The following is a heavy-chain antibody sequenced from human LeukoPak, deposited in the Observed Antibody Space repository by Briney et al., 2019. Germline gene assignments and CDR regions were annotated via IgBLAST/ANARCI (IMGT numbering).Heavy chain of an antibody. CDR1: GSIFTSYW. V-gene: IGHV5-51*01. J-gene: IGHJ4*02. CDR2: IYPGDSDT. D-gene: IGHD3-3*01. Sequence: LGASLQISCKGSGSIFTSYWIGWVRQLPGKGLEWMGIIYPGDSDTRYSPSFQGQVTISADKSISTAYLQWSSLKASDTAMYYCARGGIDFWSGYYSREFDYWGQGTLVTVSS. CDR3: ARGGIDFWSGYYSREFDY.